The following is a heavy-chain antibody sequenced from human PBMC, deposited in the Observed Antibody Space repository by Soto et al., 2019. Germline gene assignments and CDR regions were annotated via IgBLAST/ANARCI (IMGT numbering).Heavy chain of an antibody. Sequence: GGSLRLSCAASGFTFSSYEMNWVRQAPGKGLEWVSDITSTGSTRYYADSVKGRFTISRDNAKNSLYLQMNSLRAEDMAVYYCARGYCTSSACHWNFDYWGQGTLVTVSS. CDR2: ITSTGSTR. CDR1: GFTFSSYE. D-gene: IGHD2-8*02. CDR3: ARGYCTSSACHWNFDY. V-gene: IGHV3-48*03. J-gene: IGHJ4*02.